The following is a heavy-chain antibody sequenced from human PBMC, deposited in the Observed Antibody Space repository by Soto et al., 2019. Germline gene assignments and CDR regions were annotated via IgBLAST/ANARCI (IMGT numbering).Heavy chain of an antibody. D-gene: IGHD4-17*01. CDR1: GFTFISYA. V-gene: IGHV3-23*01. Sequence: WGSLRLSCAASGFTFISYAIILFRQAPGKGLEWVSAISGSGGSTYYADSVKGRFTISRDNSKNTLYLQMNSLRAEDTAVYYCAKDALPYGDYAYWGQGTLVTVSS. CDR3: AKDALPYGDYAY. J-gene: IGHJ4*02. CDR2: ISGSGGST.